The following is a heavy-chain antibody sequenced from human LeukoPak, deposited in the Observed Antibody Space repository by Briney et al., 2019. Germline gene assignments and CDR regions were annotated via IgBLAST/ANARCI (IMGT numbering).Heavy chain of an antibody. J-gene: IGHJ6*02. CDR3: AKALSYYYGMDV. CDR1: GFTFDDYA. V-gene: IGHV3-9*01. Sequence: PGGSLRLSCAAPGFTFDDYAMHWVRQAPGKGLEWVSGISWNSGSIGYADSVKGRFTISRDNAKNSLYLQMNSLRAEDTALYYCAKALSYYYGMDVWGQGTTVTVSS. CDR2: ISWNSGSI.